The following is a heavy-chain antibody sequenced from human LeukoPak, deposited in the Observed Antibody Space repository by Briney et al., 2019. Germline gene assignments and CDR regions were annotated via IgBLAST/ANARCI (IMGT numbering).Heavy chain of an antibody. D-gene: IGHD3-9*01. Sequence: GGSLRLSCVASEFTFSSYGINWVRQAPGKGLEWVSYISSSGSIIYYSDSVKGRFTISRDNAKNSLFLQMNSLTAEDTAVYYCARDTYDILTGYYKWAFDIWGQGTMVTVSS. CDR2: ISSSGSII. J-gene: IGHJ3*02. CDR3: ARDTYDILTGYYKWAFDI. CDR1: EFTFSSYG. V-gene: IGHV3-48*03.